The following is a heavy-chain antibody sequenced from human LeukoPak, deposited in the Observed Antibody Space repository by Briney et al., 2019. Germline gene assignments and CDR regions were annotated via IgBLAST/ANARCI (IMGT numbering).Heavy chain of an antibody. CDR3: ARESLPVEPAGLDA. V-gene: IGHV3-21*01. Sequence: GGSLRLSCEASGFTFSNFGMSWVRQAPGKGLEWVSSISKRSSYKYYADSIKDRFTISRDNSKKSMFLQMSSLRAEDTALYYCARESLPVEPAGLDAWGQGILVTVSS. CDR2: ISKRSSYK. J-gene: IGHJ4*02. CDR1: GFTFSNFG. D-gene: IGHD6-13*01.